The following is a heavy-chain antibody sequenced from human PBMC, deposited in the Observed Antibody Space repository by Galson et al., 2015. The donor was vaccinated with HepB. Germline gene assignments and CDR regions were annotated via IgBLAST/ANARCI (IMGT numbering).Heavy chain of an antibody. V-gene: IGHV1-69*13. CDR2: IIPIFGTA. Sequence: SVKVSCKASGGTFSSYAISWVRQAPGQGLEWMGGIIPIFGTANYAQKFQGRVTITADESTSTAYMELSSLRSEDTAVYYCASTSAPGIAVAGTRWEDYWGQGTLVTVSS. D-gene: IGHD6-19*01. J-gene: IGHJ4*02. CDR3: ASTSAPGIAVAGTRWEDY. CDR1: GGTFSSYA.